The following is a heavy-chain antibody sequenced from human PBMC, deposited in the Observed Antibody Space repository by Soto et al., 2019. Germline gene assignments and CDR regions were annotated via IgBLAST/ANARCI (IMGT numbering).Heavy chain of an antibody. Sequence: ASVKVSCKASGYTFTTYATHWVRQAPGQRLEWMGWTNPGNGNTKYSQKFQGRVTFTRDTFASTAYMELSSLGSEDTAVYYCARDLDTTMDYYFDYWGPGTLVTVSS. D-gene: IGHD5-18*01. CDR2: TNPGNGNT. CDR3: ARDLDTTMDYYFDY. V-gene: IGHV1-3*01. J-gene: IGHJ4*02. CDR1: GYTFTTYA.